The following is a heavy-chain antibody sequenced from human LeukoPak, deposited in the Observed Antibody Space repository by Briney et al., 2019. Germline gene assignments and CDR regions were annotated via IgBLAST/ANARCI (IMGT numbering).Heavy chain of an antibody. D-gene: IGHD3-9*01. J-gene: IGHJ2*01. CDR3: ATKILPRNYYDILTGYYPYWYFDL. CDR2: IIPIFGTA. Sequence: ASVKVSCKASGGTLSSYAISWVRQAPGQGLEWMGGIIPIFGTANYAQKFQGRVTITADESTSTAYMELSSLRSEDTAVYYCATKILPRNYYDILTGYYPYWYFDLWGRGTLVTVSS. CDR1: GGTLSSYA. V-gene: IGHV1-69*01.